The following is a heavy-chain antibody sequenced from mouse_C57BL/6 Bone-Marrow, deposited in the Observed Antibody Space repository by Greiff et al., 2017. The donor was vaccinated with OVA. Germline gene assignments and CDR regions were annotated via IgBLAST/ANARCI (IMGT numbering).Heavy chain of an antibody. CDR3: ARPGDYDGDWFAY. D-gene: IGHD2-4*01. CDR1: GYTFTTYP. CDR2: FHPYNDVT. J-gene: IGHJ3*01. Sequence: QVQLKQSGAELVKPGASVKMSCKASGYTFTTYPIEWMKQNHGKSLEWIGNFHPYNDVTKYNEKFKGKATLTVEKSSSTVYLGLSRLTSSGSAVYYGARPGDYDGDWFAYWGQGTLVTVSA. V-gene: IGHV1-47*01.